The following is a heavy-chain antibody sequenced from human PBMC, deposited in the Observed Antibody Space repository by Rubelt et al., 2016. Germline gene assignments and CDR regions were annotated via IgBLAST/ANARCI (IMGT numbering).Heavy chain of an antibody. V-gene: IGHV4-59*01. CDR2: IYYSGST. CDR1: GYSISSYY. Sequence: QVQLQESGPGLVKPSETLSLTCTVSGYSISSYYWTWIRQPPGKGLEWIGYIYYSGSTSYNPSLRSRVTISIDTSKNQFSRKLSSVTAAATAMYYCARFGAAAGTDYWGQGTLVTVSS. CDR3: ARFGAAAGTDY. D-gene: IGHD6-13*01. J-gene: IGHJ4*02.